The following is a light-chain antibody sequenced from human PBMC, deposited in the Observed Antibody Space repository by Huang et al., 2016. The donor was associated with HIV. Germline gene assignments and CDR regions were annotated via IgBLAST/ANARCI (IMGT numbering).Light chain of an antibody. Sequence: EIVLTQSPGTLSLSPGERATLSCRASQSVSTNFLAWYQQNPGQTPRLLIYGASRRATGIPDMFSGSGSGTDFTLTISRLEPEDFAVYYCQQYGSSPLTFGGGTKVEIK. CDR1: QSVSTNF. V-gene: IGKV3-20*01. J-gene: IGKJ4*01. CDR2: GAS. CDR3: QQYGSSPLT.